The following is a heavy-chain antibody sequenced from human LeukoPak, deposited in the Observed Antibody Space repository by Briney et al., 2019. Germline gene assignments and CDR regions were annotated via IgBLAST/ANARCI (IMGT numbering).Heavy chain of an antibody. CDR3: ARAHGGYYPFDG. V-gene: IGHV3-48*01. Sequence: GRFTISRDNAKNSLYLQMDSLRAEDTAVYFCARAHGGYYPFDGWGQGTLVTVSS. J-gene: IGHJ4*02. D-gene: IGHD3-22*01.